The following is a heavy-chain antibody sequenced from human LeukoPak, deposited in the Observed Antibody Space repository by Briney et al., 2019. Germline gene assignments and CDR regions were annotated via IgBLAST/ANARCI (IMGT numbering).Heavy chain of an antibody. D-gene: IGHD3-16*01. CDR2: TYFRSKWYN. V-gene: IGHV6-1*01. CDR1: GGSVSSDSAA. CDR3: AREGASTFDY. Sequence: SQTLSLTCAISGGSVSSDSAAWNWIRQSPSRGLEWLTRTYFRSKWYNAYALSVKSRITITPDTSKNQFSLQLTSVTPEDTAVYYCAREGASTFDYWGQGTLVTVSS. J-gene: IGHJ4*02.